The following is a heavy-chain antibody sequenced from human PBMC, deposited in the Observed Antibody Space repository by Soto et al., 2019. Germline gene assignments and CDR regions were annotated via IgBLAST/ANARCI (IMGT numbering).Heavy chain of an antibody. J-gene: IGHJ4*02. CDR3: ARAGEARFGDFDY. V-gene: IGHV4-59*01. CDR1: GGSISSYY. D-gene: IGHD3-10*02. Sequence: QVQLQESGPGLVKPSETLSLTCTVSGGSISSYYWSWIRQPPGKGLEWIGYIYYSGSTNYNPSLKSRVTISVDTPKNQFSLKLSSVTAADTAVYYCARAGEARFGDFDYWGQGTLVTVSS. CDR2: IYYSGST.